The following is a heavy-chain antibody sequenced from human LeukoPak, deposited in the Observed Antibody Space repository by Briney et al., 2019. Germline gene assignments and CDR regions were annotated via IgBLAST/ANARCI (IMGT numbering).Heavy chain of an antibody. CDR3: ATSESQTKFDY. CDR1: GYSFTTYW. Sequence: GESLKISCKGSGYSFTTYWIGWVRQMPGKGLEWMGIIFPGDSDTIYSPSFQGQVTISADKSINTAYLQWSSLKASDTAMYFCATSESQTKFDYWGQGTQIIVSS. CDR2: IFPGDSDT. V-gene: IGHV5-51*01. D-gene: IGHD1/OR15-1a*01. J-gene: IGHJ4*02.